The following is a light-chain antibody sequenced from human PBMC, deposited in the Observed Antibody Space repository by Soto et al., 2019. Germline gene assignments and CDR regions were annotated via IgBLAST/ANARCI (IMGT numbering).Light chain of an antibody. J-gene: IGKJ1*01. V-gene: IGKV1-17*01. Sequence: DIQMTQSPSSLSASVGDRVTITCRASQGIRDALGWYQQKPGKAPKRLIYAASSLQSDVPSRFSGSGSGTEFTLTISSLHPEDFATYYCLQHNSYPQTFGQGTKVEIK. CDR2: AAS. CDR1: QGIRDA. CDR3: LQHNSYPQT.